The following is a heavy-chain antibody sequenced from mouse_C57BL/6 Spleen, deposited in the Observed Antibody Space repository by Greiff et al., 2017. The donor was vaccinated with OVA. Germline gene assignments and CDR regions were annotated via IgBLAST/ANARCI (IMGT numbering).Heavy chain of an antibody. CDR3: ARSGRPYYFDY. J-gene: IGHJ2*01. CDR2: IYPGDGDT. Sequence: QVQLQQSGPELVKPGASVKISCKASGYAFSSSWMNWVKQRPGKGLEWIGRIYPGDGDTNYNGKFKGKATLTADKSSSTAYMQLSSLTSEDSAVYFCARSGRPYYFDYWGQGTTLTVSS. V-gene: IGHV1-82*01. CDR1: GYAFSSSW.